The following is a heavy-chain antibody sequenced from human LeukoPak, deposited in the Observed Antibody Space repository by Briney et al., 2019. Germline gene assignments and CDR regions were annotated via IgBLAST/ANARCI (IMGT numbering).Heavy chain of an antibody. CDR1: GGSISGYY. J-gene: IGHJ6*03. Sequence: PSETLSLTCSVSGGSISGYYWSWIRQLPGERLEWIGFVCHNGRTTYNPSLESRVTISVDTSRNQVSLNLRFVTAADTALYFCARRRAESSGPSFYYFYMDVWGKGTTVSVSS. CDR2: VCHNGRT. CDR3: ARRRAESSGPSFYYFYMDV. V-gene: IGHV4-59*01. D-gene: IGHD2-8*02.